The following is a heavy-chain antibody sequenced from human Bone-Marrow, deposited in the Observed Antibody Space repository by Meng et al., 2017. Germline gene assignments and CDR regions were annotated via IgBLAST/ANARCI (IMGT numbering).Heavy chain of an antibody. V-gene: IGHV4-39*01. CDR1: GGSTTSTSYY. D-gene: IGHD3-22*01. J-gene: IGHJ4*02. Sequence: QLQLQESGPGLVKPSETLSLTFTVSGGSTTSTSYYWDWIRQSPAKGLEWIGTIGYSGTIVYNPSLSSRVTMTLDTSKNQFSLKLSSVTAPDTAVYYCARRVHDGSGHHYFDYWGQGTLVTVSS. CDR2: IGYSGTI. CDR3: ARRVHDGSGHHYFDY.